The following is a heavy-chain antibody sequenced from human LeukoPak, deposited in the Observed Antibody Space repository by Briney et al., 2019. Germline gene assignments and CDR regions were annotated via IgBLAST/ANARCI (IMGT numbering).Heavy chain of an antibody. V-gene: IGHV4-4*07. CDR1: GGSMNFYY. CDR2: IYFSGST. J-gene: IGHJ4*02. Sequence: SETLSLTCTVSGGSMNFYYWSWIRQPAGKGLEWIGRIYFSGSTTHNPSLQSRVTMSADTSKNQFSLKLTSVTAADTAVYYCARGRGDYEPYFDYWGQGTLVTVSS. CDR3: ARGRGDYEPYFDY. D-gene: IGHD4-17*01.